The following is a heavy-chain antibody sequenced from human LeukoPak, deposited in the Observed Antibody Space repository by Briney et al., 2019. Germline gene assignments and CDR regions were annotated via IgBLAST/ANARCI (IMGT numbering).Heavy chain of an antibody. CDR2: ISSSSSYI. CDR3: ARTLTAFVVVVVAADY. V-gene: IGHV3-21*01. J-gene: IGHJ4*02. D-gene: IGHD2-15*01. CDR1: GFTFSSYS. Sequence: GGSLRLSCAASGFTFSSYSMNWVHQAPGKGLEWVSSISSSSSYIYYADSVKGRFTISRDNAKNSLYLQMNSLRAEDTAVYYCARTLTAFVVVVVAADYWGQGTLVTVSS.